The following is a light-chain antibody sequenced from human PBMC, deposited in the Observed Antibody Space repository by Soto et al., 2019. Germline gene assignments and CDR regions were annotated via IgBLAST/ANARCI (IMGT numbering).Light chain of an antibody. J-gene: IGKJ5*01. Sequence: EIAMTQSPATRSLSPGERATLSCRASQSVNSKLAWYQQKPGQSPRLVIYHASTRATGIPARFSGSGSGTEFTLTISSLQSEDFAVYYGQEYNNWPLLTFCQGTRLEI. CDR3: QEYNNWPLLT. CDR1: QSVNSK. V-gene: IGKV3D-15*01. CDR2: HAS.